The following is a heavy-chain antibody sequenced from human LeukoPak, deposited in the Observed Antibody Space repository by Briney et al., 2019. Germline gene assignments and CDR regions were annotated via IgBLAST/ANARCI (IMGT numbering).Heavy chain of an antibody. D-gene: IGHD2-8*01. CDR3: AKLSAKDYYFYMDV. Sequence: PGWSVRLSCAASGFTFSSYGMHWVRQAPGKGLEWVAFLRYDGSNKYYADSVKGRFTISRDNSKNTLHLQMNSLRAEDTAVYYCAKLSAKDYYFYMDVWGKRTTVTDSS. V-gene: IGHV3-30*02. CDR2: LRYDGSNK. J-gene: IGHJ6*03. CDR1: GFTFSSYG.